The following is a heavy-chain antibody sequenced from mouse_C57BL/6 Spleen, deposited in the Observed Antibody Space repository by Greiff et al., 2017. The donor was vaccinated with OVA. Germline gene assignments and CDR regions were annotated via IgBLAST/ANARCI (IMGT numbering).Heavy chain of an antibody. V-gene: IGHV3-1*01. CDR2: ISYSGST. Sequence: EVKVEESGPGMVKPSQSLSLTCTVTGYSITSGYDWHWIRHFPGNKLEWMGYISYSGSTNYNPSLKSRISITHDTSKNHFFLKLNSVTTEDTATYYCARGGGNLYYFDYWGQGTTLTVSS. CDR1: GYSITSGYD. CDR3: ARGGGNLYYFDY. J-gene: IGHJ2*01. D-gene: IGHD2-1*01.